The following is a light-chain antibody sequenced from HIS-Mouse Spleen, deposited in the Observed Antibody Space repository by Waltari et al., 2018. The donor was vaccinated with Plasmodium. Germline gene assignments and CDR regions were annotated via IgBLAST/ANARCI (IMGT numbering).Light chain of an antibody. CDR3: NSRDSSGNHWV. Sequence: SSELTQDPAVSVALGQTVRITCHGTSRRSYYACLYQQKPGKAHVLVIYGKNNRPSGIPDRFSGSSSGNTASLTITGAQAEDEADYYCNSRDSSGNHWVFGGGTKLTVL. CDR1: SRRSYY. J-gene: IGLJ3*02. V-gene: IGLV3-19*01. CDR2: GKN.